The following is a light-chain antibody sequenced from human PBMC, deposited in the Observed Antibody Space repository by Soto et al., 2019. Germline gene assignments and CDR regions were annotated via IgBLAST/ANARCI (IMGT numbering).Light chain of an antibody. J-gene: IGLJ1*01. V-gene: IGLV1-44*01. CDR1: NSNIGSTS. Sequence: QSALTQPPSASGTPWQRITISCSGSNSNIGSTSVHWFQQFPGTAPKPLIHSDKQRPSGVPDRFSASKSGTSAYLAISGLQSEDEADYYCAAWDGSLNGHVFGTGTKLTVL. CDR2: SDK. CDR3: AAWDGSLNGHV.